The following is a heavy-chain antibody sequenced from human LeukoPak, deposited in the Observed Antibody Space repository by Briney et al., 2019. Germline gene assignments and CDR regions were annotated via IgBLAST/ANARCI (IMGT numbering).Heavy chain of an antibody. CDR2: INTNNGVT. Sequence: GASVKVSCKASGLTFTGVNYIHWVRQAPGQGPEWMGWINTNNGVTDYARKFQGRVTMTRDTSISTAYMELYRLTSDDMAMYYCTKDRLSKWFDPWGQGTLVNVSS. D-gene: IGHD5-12*01. CDR3: TKDRLSKWFDP. J-gene: IGHJ5*02. V-gene: IGHV1-2*02. CDR1: GLTFTGVNY.